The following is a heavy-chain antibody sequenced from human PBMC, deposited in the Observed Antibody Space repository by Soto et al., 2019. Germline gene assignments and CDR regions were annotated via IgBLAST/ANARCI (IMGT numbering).Heavy chain of an antibody. CDR1: GGTFSSYT. J-gene: IGHJ4*02. CDR2: IIPILGIA. CDR3: ARDSPRIAVAGIFDY. D-gene: IGHD6-19*01. V-gene: IGHV1-69*08. Sequence: QVQLVQSGAEVKKPGSSVKVSCKASGGTFSSYTISWVRQAPGQGLEWMGRIIPILGIANYAQKFQGRVTITADKSTSTAYMELSSLRSEDTAVYYCARDSPRIAVAGIFDYWGQGTLVTVSS.